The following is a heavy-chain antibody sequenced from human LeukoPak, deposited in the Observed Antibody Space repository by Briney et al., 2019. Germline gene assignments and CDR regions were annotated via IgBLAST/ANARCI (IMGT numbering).Heavy chain of an antibody. J-gene: IGHJ3*02. CDR2: IRSKANSYAT. Sequence: GGSLGLSCAASGFTFSGSAMHWVRQASGKGLEWVGRIRSKANSYATAYAASVKGRFTISRDDSKNTAYLQMNSLKTEDTAVYYCTRQSTLDAFDIWGQGTMVTVSS. CDR3: TRQSTLDAFDI. CDR1: GFTFSGSA. D-gene: IGHD5/OR15-5a*01. V-gene: IGHV3-73*01.